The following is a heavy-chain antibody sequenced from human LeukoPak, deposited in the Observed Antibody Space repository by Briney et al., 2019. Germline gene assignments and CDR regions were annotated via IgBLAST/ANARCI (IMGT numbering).Heavy chain of an antibody. Sequence: GGSLRLSCAASGVTFSSYGMHWVRQAPGKGLEWVAVIWYDGSNKYYADSVKGRFTISRDNSKDTLYLQMNSLRAEDTAVYYCARDRSGSYYNGFDYWGQGTLVTVSS. CDR3: ARDRSGSYYNGFDY. J-gene: IGHJ4*02. CDR1: GVTFSSYG. D-gene: IGHD1-26*01. V-gene: IGHV3-33*01. CDR2: IWYDGSNK.